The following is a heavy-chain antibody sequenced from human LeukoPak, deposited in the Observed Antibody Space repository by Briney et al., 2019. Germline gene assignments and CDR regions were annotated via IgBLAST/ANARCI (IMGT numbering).Heavy chain of an antibody. CDR1: GYSISSGYY. Sequence: SETLSLTCTVSGYSISSGYYWGWIRQPPGKGLEWIGSIYHSGSTYYNPSLKSRVTISVDTSKNQFSLKLSSVTAADTAVYYCAREKRLVVPAATNWFDPWGQGTLVTVSS. CDR3: AREKRLVVPAATNWFDP. CDR2: IYHSGST. J-gene: IGHJ5*02. V-gene: IGHV4-38-2*02. D-gene: IGHD2-2*01.